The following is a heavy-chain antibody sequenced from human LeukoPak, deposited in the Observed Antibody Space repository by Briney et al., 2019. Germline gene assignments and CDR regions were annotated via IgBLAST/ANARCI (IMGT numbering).Heavy chain of an antibody. D-gene: IGHD1-26*01. CDR2: ISSSSNDI. V-gene: IGHV3-21*01. CDR1: GFTFRNFW. Sequence: GGSLRLSCAASGFTFRNFWMHWVRHAPGKGLEGVSSISSSSNDIYYADSVKGRFTISRDNAKNSLYLQMNSLRAEDTDVYYCARDVGASAPDAFDIWGQGTMVTVSS. CDR3: ARDVGASAPDAFDI. J-gene: IGHJ3*02.